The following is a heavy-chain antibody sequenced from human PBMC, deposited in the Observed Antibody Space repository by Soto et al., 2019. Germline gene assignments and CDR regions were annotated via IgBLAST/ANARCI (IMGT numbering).Heavy chain of an antibody. Sequence: QGLEWMGWISAYNGNTNYAQKLQGRVTMTTDTSTSTAYMELRSLRSDDTAVYYCARHADVDSLYDYSVSEVLGQGTTVRVTS. D-gene: IGHD5-12*01. J-gene: IGHJ6*01. CDR2: ISAYNGNT. CDR3: ARHADVDSLYDYSVSEV. V-gene: IGHV1-18*01.